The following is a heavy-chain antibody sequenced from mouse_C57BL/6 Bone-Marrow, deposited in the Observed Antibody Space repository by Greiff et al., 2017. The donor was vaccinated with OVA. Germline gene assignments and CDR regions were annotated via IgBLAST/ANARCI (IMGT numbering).Heavy chain of an antibody. V-gene: IGHV1-81*01. CDR2: IYPRRGNT. CDR1: GFTFPSYG. CDR3: ARWGCAY. Sequence: VQLQQSGAELARPGASVTLSCPASGFTFPSYGLCWFQQSPGQGLAWIGEIYPRRGNTYYNEKFKGRATLSADKSSITAYMELRSLTSEDSAVYFCARWGCAYWGQGTLVTVSA. J-gene: IGHJ3*01.